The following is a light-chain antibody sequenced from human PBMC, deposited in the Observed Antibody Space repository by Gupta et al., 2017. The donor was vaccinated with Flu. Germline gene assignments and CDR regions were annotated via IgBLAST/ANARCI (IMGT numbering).Light chain of an antibody. J-gene: IGKJ1*01. V-gene: IGKV2-28*01. Sequence: DVVLNQSPLSLPVTPGEPASSPCRSSQSLLYKNGNNYLDWYLKKPGQSPQLLIYMGSYRAPGVPYRFSGSGSGTDFTLKISRVEAEDVGVYYCMQRLQIPLTFGQGTKVELK. CDR2: MGS. CDR3: MQRLQIPLT. CDR1: QSLLYKNGNNY.